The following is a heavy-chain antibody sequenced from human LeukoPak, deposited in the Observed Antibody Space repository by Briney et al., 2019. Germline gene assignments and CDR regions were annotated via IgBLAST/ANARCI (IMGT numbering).Heavy chain of an antibody. Sequence: GASVKVSCTASGGTFSSYAISWVRQAPGQGLEWMGGIIPIFGTANYAQKFQGRVTITADESTSTAYMELSSLRSEDTAVYYCAREVTSYRKALYYFDYWGQGTLVTVSS. V-gene: IGHV1-69*13. CDR2: IIPIFGTA. CDR1: GGTFSSYA. J-gene: IGHJ4*02. D-gene: IGHD1-26*01. CDR3: AREVTSYRKALYYFDY.